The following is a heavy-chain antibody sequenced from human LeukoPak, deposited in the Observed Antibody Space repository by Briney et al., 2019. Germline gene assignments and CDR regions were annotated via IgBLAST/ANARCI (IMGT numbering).Heavy chain of an antibody. CDR3: AKGNYYYMDV. J-gene: IGHJ6*03. CDR1: GFTFDEYT. Sequence: GGSLRPSCAASGFTFDEYTMHWVRQAPGKCLEWVSLISWDGGSTYYADSVKGRFTISRDNSKNSLYLQMNSLRTEDTALYYCAKGNYYYMDVWGKGTTVTVSS. V-gene: IGHV3-43*01. CDR2: ISWDGGST.